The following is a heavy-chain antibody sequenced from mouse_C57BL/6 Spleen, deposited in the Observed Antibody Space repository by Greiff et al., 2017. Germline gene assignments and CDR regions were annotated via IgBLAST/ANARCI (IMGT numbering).Heavy chain of an antibody. V-gene: IGHV1-4*01. J-gene: IGHJ1*03. Sequence: QVQLQQSGAELARPGASVKMSCKASGYTFTSYSMHWVKQRPGQGLEWIGYINPCGGYTKYNQKFKDKATLTADKSSSTAYMQLSSLTSEDAAVYYCARVRAGWYFEGWGTGTTVTVAA. CDR1: GYTFTSYS. CDR2: INPCGGYT. CDR3: ARVRAGWYFEG. D-gene: IGHD3-3*01.